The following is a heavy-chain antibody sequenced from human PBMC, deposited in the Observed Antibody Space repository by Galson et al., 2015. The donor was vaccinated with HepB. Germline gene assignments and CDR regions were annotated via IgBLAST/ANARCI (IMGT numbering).Heavy chain of an antibody. CDR2: IYPGDSDT. D-gene: IGHD5-12*01. CDR3: ARRNGDWLRPTYYFDF. Sequence: QSGAEVKKPRESLKISCKGSGYTFTNYWIGWVRQMPGKGLEWMGIIYPGDSDTRYSPSFQGQVTISADKSIATAYLQWSSLKASDTAMYYCARRNGDWLRPTYYFDFWGQGTLVTVSS. V-gene: IGHV5-51*03. CDR1: GYTFTNYW. J-gene: IGHJ4*02.